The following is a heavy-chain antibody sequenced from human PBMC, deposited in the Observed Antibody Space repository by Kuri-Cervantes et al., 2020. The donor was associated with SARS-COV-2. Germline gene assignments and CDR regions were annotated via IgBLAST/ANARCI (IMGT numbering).Heavy chain of an antibody. V-gene: IGHV3-30-3*01. J-gene: IGHJ4*02. Sequence: GGSLRLSCAASGFTFSSYAMSWVRQAPGKGLEWVAVISYDGSNKYYADSVKGRFTISRDNSKNTLYLQMNSLRAEDTAVYYCAKGIAVATGYFDYWGQGTLVTVSS. CDR2: ISYDGSNK. CDR3: AKGIAVATGYFDY. CDR1: GFTFSSYA. D-gene: IGHD6-19*01.